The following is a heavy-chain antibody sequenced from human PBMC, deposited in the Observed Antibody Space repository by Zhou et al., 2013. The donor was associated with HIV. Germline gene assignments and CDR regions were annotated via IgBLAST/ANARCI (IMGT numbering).Heavy chain of an antibody. CDR2: FDSDYGAA. CDR1: GFTLSDVT. J-gene: IGHJ3*01. CDR3: ASDRQLNERLENVLYV. D-gene: IGHD3-10*02. V-gene: IGHV1-24*01. Sequence: QSLLAQSATEVKRPGASVKVSCQVSGFTLSDVTIHWVRQSPGRGPEWMGRFDSDYGAATFAPDFQGRVAMTGDTSSDTAYMELSRLTSEDTALYYCASDRQLNERLENVLYVWGQGTMVAVSS.